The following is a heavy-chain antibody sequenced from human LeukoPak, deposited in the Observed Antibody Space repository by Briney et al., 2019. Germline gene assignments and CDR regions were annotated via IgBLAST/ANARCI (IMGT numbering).Heavy chain of an antibody. CDR1: GGSISSYY. CDR2: IFYSGST. Sequence: SETLSLTCTVSGGSISSYYWSWIRQPLGKGLEWIGYIFYSGSTNQNPSLKSRVTISVDTSKNQFSLKLTSVTAADTAVYFCARAYDGNGFYFGYWGQGTLVTVSS. V-gene: IGHV4-59*01. J-gene: IGHJ4*02. CDR3: ARAYDGNGFYFGY. D-gene: IGHD3-22*01.